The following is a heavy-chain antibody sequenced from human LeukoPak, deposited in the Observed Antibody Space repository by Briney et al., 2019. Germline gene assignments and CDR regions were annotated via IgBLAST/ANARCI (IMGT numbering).Heavy chain of an antibody. CDR3: ARDEGLDY. CDR2: GNQK. V-gene: IGHV3-30*01. J-gene: IGHJ4*02. Sequence: GNQKYYADSVKGRFTISRDSSKSTLYLEMNSLRIEDTAVYYCARDEGLDYWGQGTLVTVSS.